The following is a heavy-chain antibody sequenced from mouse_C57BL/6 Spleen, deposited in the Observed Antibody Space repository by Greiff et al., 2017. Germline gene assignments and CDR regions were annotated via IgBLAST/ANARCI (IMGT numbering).Heavy chain of an antibody. CDR1: GYTFTSYW. CDR2: IYPGSGST. J-gene: IGHJ1*03. V-gene: IGHV1-55*01. D-gene: IGHD1-1*01. Sequence: VKLQQPGAELVKPGASVKMSCKASGYTFTSYWITWVKQRPGQGLAWIGDIYPGSGSTNYNEKFKSKATLTVDTSSSTAYMQLSILTSEDAAVYYCARHYYGSSYDWYFDVWGTGTTVTVSS. CDR3: ARHYYGSSYDWYFDV.